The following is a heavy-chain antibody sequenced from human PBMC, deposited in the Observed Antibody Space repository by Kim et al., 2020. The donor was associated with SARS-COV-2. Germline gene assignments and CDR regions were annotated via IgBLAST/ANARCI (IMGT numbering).Heavy chain of an antibody. J-gene: IGHJ6*02. CDR1: GFTFSSYW. CDR3: AREGTSSGWYAFHYYYYYGMDV. V-gene: IGHV3-74*01. Sequence: GGSLRLSCAASGFTFSSYWMHWVRQAPGKGLVWVSRINSDGSSTSYADSVKGRFTISRDNAKNTLYLQMNSLRAEDTAVYYCAREGTSSGWYAFHYYYYYGMDVWGQGTTVTVSS. D-gene: IGHD6-19*01. CDR2: INSDGSST.